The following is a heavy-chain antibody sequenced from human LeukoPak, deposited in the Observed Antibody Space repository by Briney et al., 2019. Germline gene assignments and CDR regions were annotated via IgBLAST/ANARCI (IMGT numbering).Heavy chain of an antibody. CDR3: AMTYYYGSGSYSPGGAFDI. Sequence: GESLKISCKGSGYSFTSYWIGWVRQMPGKGLEWMGIIYPGDSDTRYSPSFQGHVTISADKSISTAYLQWSSLKASDTAMYYCAMTYYYGSGSYSPGGAFDIWGQGTMVTVSS. V-gene: IGHV5-51*01. CDR1: GYSFTSYW. D-gene: IGHD3-10*01. J-gene: IGHJ3*02. CDR2: IYPGDSDT.